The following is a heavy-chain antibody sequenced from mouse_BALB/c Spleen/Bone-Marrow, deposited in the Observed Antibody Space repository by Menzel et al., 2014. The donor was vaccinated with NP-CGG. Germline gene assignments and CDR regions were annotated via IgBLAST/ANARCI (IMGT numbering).Heavy chain of an antibody. CDR2: IDPANGNT. Sequence: VQLQQSGAELVKPGASVKLSCTASGFNIKDTYMHWVKQRPEQGLEWIGWIDPANGNTKYDPNFQGKATITADTSSNTAYLQLSSLTSEDTAVYYCARDYDYFFDHWGQGTTLTVSS. CDR3: ARDYDYFFDH. J-gene: IGHJ2*01. CDR1: GFNIKDTY. D-gene: IGHD2-4*01. V-gene: IGHV14-3*02.